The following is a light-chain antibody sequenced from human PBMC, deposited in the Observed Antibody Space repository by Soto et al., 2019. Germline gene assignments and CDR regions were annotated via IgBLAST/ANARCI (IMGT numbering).Light chain of an antibody. V-gene: IGLV2-14*01. Sequence: QSVLTQSPSVSAAPGQKVTISCSGSSSNIGNNYVSWYQQLPGTAPKLMIYEVSNRPSGVSDRFSGSKSGNTASLTISGLQAEDEADYYCSSYTSTATRVFGGGTKLTVL. CDR3: SSYTSTATRV. J-gene: IGLJ3*02. CDR1: SSNIGNNY. CDR2: EVS.